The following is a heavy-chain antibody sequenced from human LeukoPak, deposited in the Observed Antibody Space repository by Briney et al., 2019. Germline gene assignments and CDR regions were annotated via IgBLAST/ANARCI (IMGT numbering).Heavy chain of an antibody. D-gene: IGHD3-3*01. V-gene: IGHV3-23*01. CDR3: AKALHVLRFLDWFDP. CDR2: ISGSGGST. Sequence: PGGSLRLSCAASGFTFSSYAMSWVRQAPGKWLEWVSAISGSGGSTYYADSVKGRFTISRDNSKNTLYLQMNSLRAEDTAVYYCAKALHVLRFLDWFDPWGQGTLGTVSS. CDR1: GFTFSSYA. J-gene: IGHJ5*02.